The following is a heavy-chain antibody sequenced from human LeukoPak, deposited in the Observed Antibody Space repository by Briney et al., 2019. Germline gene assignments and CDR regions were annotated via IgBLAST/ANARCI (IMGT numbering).Heavy chain of an antibody. CDR3: GRDFRDSLDY. CDR2: INPDSGGT. CDR1: GYAFTGYY. V-gene: IGHV1-2*02. J-gene: IGHJ4*02. Sequence: ASVKVSFKASGYAFTGYYMHWVRQAPGQGLEWMGWINPDSGGTNFAQKFQGRVTMTRDTSISTDYMELSRLRSDDTAVYYCGRDFRDSLDYWGQGTLVTVSS.